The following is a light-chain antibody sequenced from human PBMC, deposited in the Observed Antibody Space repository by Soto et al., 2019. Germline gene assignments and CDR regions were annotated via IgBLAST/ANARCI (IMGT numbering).Light chain of an antibody. CDR1: QSVSSSY. J-gene: IGKJ4*01. V-gene: IGKV3D-20*01. Sequence: EIVLTQSPATLSLSPGERATLSCGASQSVSSSYLAWYQQKPGLAPRLLIYDASSRATGIPDRFSGSGSGTDFTLTISRLEPEDFAVYYCQQYGSSPSTVGGGTKVDIK. CDR2: DAS. CDR3: QQYGSSPST.